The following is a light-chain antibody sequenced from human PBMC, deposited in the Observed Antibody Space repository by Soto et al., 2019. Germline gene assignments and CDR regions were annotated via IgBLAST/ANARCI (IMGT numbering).Light chain of an antibody. J-gene: IGKJ2*01. CDR1: HGISSY. CDR3: QQYYSYSYT. V-gene: IGKV1-8*01. CDR2: AAS. Sequence: AIRMTQSPSSFSASTGDRVTITCRASHGISSYLAWYQQKPGKAPKLLIYAASTLQSGVPSRFSGSGSGTDFTLTISCLQSEDFATYYCQQYYSYSYTCGQGTKMESK.